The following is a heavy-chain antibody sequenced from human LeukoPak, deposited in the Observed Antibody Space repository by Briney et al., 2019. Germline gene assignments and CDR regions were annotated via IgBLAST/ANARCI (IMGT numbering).Heavy chain of an antibody. CDR3: VREWWDLQTFDF. CDR1: GFRFSSYS. CDR2: ISSSSTYI. D-gene: IGHD1-26*01. Sequence: PGGSLRLSCTASGFRFSSYSINWVRQAPGKGLEWVSSISSSSTYIYYAASVKGRFTISRDNAKNSLYLQMNSLRAEDTGVYYCVREWWDLQTFDFWGQGTLVTVSS. J-gene: IGHJ4*02. V-gene: IGHV3-21*01.